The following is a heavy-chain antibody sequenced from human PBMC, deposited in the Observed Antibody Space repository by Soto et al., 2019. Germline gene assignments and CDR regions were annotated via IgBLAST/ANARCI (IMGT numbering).Heavy chain of an antibody. J-gene: IGHJ6*03. CDR1: GGSISSGGYY. CDR2: IYYSGST. D-gene: IGHD3-3*01. CDR3: ARYYDFWSGYYRGYYYYMDV. V-gene: IGHV4-31*01. Sequence: QVQLQESGPGLVKPSQTLSLTCTVSGGSISSGGYYWSWIRQHPGKGLEWIAYIYYSGSTYYNPSLKSQVTISVDTSKNQSSLKLSSVTAADTALYYCARYYDFWSGYYRGYYYYMDVWCKGTTVTVSS.